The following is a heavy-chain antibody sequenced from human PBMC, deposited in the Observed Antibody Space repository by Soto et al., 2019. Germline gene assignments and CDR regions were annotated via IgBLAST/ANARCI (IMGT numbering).Heavy chain of an antibody. CDR3: ARETPIAVAGFDY. CDR2: IWYDGSNK. D-gene: IGHD6-19*01. V-gene: IGHV3-33*01. CDR1: GFTFSSYG. J-gene: IGHJ4*02. Sequence: GGSLRLSCAASGFTFSSYGMHWVRQAPGKGLEWVAVIWYDGSNKYYADSVKGRFTISRDNSKNTLYLQMNSLRAEDTAVYYCARETPIAVAGFDYWGQGTLVTVSS.